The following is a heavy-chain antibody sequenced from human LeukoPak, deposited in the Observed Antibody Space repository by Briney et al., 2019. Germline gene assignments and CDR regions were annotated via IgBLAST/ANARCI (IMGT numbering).Heavy chain of an antibody. V-gene: IGHV3-66*01. Sequence: PGGSLRLSCTASGFSVTSNYMNWVRQAPGKGLEWVSLVYSGGDTYYADSVKGRFTISRDNSKNMVYLQMNRLRAEDTALYYCARDPPAVLLDTYGWGQGTLVTVSS. J-gene: IGHJ4*02. CDR3: ARDPPAVLLDTYG. CDR2: VYSGGDT. CDR1: GFSVTSNY. D-gene: IGHD2/OR15-2a*01.